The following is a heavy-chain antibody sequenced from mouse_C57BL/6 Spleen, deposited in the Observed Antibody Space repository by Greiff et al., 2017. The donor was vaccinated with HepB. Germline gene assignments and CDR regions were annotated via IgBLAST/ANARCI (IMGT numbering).Heavy chain of an antibody. V-gene: IGHV1-61*01. CDR2: IYPSDSET. J-gene: IGHJ2*01. CDR1: GYTFTSYW. D-gene: IGHD2-5*01. CDR3: AGQALYSNYFDY. Sequence: QVQLQQPGAELVRPGSSVKLSCKASGYTFTSYWMDWVKQRPGQGLEWIGNIYPSDSETHYNQKFKDKATLTVDKSSSTAYMQLSSLTSEDSAVYYGAGQALYSNYFDYWGQGTTLTVSS.